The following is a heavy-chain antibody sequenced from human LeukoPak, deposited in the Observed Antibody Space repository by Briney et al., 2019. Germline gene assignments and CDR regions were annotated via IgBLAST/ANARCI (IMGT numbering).Heavy chain of an antibody. CDR1: GGSFSGYY. V-gene: IGHV4-34*01. D-gene: IGHD5-12*01. CDR3: ARDSGGWLRRRLNWFDP. J-gene: IGHJ5*02. Sequence: SETLSLTCAVYGGSFSGYYWSWIRQPPGKGLEWIGEINHSGSTNYNPSLKSRVTISVDTSKNQFSLRLSSVTAADTAVYYCARDSGGWLRRRLNWFDPWGQGTLVTVSS. CDR2: INHSGST.